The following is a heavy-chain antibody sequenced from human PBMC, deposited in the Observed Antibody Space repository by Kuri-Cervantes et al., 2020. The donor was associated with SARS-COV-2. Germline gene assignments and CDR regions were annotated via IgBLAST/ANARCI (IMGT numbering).Heavy chain of an antibody. V-gene: IGHV3-30*19. CDR1: GFTYNNYG. D-gene: IGHD1-26*01. CDR3: ARVGSGSYYGAFDY. CDR2: IWYDGRNK. Sequence: AGSLRLSCAASGFTYNNYGMHWVRQAPGKGLEWVAVIWYDGRNKYYADSVKGRFTISRDNSKNTLYLQMNSLRAEDTAVYYCARVGSGSYYGAFDYWGQGTLVTVSS. J-gene: IGHJ4*02.